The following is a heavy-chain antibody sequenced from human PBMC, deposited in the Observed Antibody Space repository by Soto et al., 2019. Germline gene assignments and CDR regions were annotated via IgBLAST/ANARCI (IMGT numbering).Heavy chain of an antibody. CDR2: IDHSGST. CDR3: ARGLRGSWLDYYYYGMDV. Sequence: PSETLSLTCAVYGGSFSGYYWSWIRQPPGKGLEWIGEIDHSGSTNYNPSLKSRVTISVDTSKNQFSLKLSSVTAADTAVYYCARGLRGSWLDYYYYGMDVWGQGTTVTVSS. J-gene: IGHJ6*02. V-gene: IGHV4-34*01. D-gene: IGHD6-13*01. CDR1: GGSFSGYY.